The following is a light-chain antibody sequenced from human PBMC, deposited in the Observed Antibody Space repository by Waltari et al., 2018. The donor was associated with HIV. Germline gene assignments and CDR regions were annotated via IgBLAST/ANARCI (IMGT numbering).Light chain of an antibody. CDR3: QSYDSSLSGYVV. CDR2: GTS. CDR1: SSNIGAGYD. Sequence: QSVLTQPPSVSGAPGQRVTISCTGSSSNIGAGYDVHWYQQLPGTAPKLLIYGTSNLPPGVPDLFSGSKSGTSASLAITGLQAEDEADYYCQSYDSSLSGYVVFGGGTKLTVL. J-gene: IGLJ2*01. V-gene: IGLV1-40*01.